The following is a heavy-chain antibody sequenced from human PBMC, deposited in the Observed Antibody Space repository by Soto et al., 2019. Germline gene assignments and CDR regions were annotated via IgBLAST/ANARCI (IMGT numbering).Heavy chain of an antibody. CDR1: GFTFSDYY. J-gene: IGHJ6*02. CDR3: ARNTISAAGADYYGLDV. D-gene: IGHD6-13*01. CDR2: TSSSGVTV. Sequence: SLRLSCAGSGFTFSDYYMSWIRQAPGQGLEWVSYTSSSGVTVFYADSVKGRFTISRDNAKNSLYLQMYSLRAEDSAVYYCARNTISAAGADYYGLDVWGQGTTVTVSS. V-gene: IGHV3-11*01.